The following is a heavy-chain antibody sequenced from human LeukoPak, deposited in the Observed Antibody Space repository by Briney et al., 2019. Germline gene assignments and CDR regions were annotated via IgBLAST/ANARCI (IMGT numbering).Heavy chain of an antibody. CDR2: IYYSGST. Sequence: TSETLSLTCTVSGDSISSYYLSWIRQPPGKGLEWIGYIYYSGSTNYNPSLKSRVTISVDTSKNHFSLNLTSVTAADTAVYYCARRALSVSTVRGVNWYFDLWGRGTLVTVAS. CDR3: ARRALSVSTVRGVNWYFDL. D-gene: IGHD3-10*02. V-gene: IGHV4-59*01. CDR1: GDSISSYY. J-gene: IGHJ2*01.